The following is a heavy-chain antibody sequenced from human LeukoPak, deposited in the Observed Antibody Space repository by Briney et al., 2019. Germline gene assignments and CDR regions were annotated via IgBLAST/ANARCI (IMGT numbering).Heavy chain of an antibody. D-gene: IGHD2-21*01. CDR2: ISGDGGST. J-gene: IGHJ4*02. V-gene: IGHV3-43*02. CDR3: ARGGGELDY. Sequence: GGSLRLSCAASGFTFDDYAMHWVRQAPGKGLEWVSLISGDGGSTYYADSVKGRFTISRDNSKNSLYLQMNSLRAEDTAVYYCARGGGELDYWGQGTLVTVSS. CDR1: GFTFDDYA.